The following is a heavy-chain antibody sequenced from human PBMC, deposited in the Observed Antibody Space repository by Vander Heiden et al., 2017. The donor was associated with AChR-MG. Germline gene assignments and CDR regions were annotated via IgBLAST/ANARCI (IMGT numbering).Heavy chain of an antibody. V-gene: IGHV7-4-1*02. D-gene: IGHD3-16*02. J-gene: IGHJ3*02. CDR1: GYTFTSYA. CDR2: INTNTGNP. Sequence: QVQLVQSGSELKKPGASVQVSCKASGYTFTSYAMNWVRQAPGQGLEWMGWINTNTGNPTYAQGFTGRFVFSLDTSVSTAYLQISSLKAEDTAVYYCARDLMITFGGVIVTGVMNDAFDIWGQGTMVTVSS. CDR3: ARDLMITFGGVIVTGVMNDAFDI.